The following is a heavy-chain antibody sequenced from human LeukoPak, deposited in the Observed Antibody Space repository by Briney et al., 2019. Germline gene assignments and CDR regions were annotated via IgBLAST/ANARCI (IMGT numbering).Heavy chain of an antibody. CDR2: INPDSGGT. D-gene: IGHD1-26*01. CDR3: ARDHDSGSYYNY. J-gene: IGHJ4*02. V-gene: IGHV1-2*02. CDR1: GYTFTGYY. Sequence: ASVNVSCKASGYTFTGYYMHWVRQAPGQGLEWMGWINPDSGGTNYAQKFQGRLTMTRETSISTAYMELSRLRSDDTAVYYCARDHDSGSYYNYWGQRALVTVSS.